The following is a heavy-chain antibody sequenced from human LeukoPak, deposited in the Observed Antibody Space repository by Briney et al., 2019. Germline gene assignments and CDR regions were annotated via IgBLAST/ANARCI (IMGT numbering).Heavy chain of an antibody. CDR1: GGSISSYY. CDR3: ARGQGTVTTH. CDR2: INHSGSA. J-gene: IGHJ4*02. V-gene: IGHV4-34*01. Sequence: SETLSLTCTVSGGSISSYYWTWIRQPPGKGLEWIGEINHSGSANYNPSLKSRVTISLDTSKNQFSLKLTSVAAADTAVYYCARGQGTVTTHWGQGTLVTVSS. D-gene: IGHD4-17*01.